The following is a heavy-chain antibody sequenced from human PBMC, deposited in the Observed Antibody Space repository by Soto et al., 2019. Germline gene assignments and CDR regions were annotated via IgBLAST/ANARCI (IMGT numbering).Heavy chain of an antibody. V-gene: IGHV2-5*02. Sequence: QITLKESGPTLLKPTQTLTLTCSFTGFPLTSSGAGVGRIRQPPGKALERLAVIYWDEDKRYSPSLRSRLTITKDTSKNQVFLTMTKLDPADTATYCCAHTPAGHRRQDPSDYWGQGTLVTVSS. J-gene: IGHJ4*02. CDR1: GFPLTSSGAG. CDR3: AHTPAGHRRQDPSDY. CDR2: IYWDEDK. D-gene: IGHD6-13*01.